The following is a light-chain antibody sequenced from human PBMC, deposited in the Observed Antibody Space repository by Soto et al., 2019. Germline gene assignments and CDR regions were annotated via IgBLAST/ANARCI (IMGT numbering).Light chain of an antibody. CDR3: QQFKRYPIT. CDR2: GAS. J-gene: IGKJ5*01. CDR1: QGISSY. Sequence: DIQLTQSPSFLSASVGDRVTITCRASQGISSYLAWYQQKPGKAPKLLIYGASTLQSGVPSRFSGSGSGTEFTLTISSLQPEDFATYYCQQFKRYPITFGQGTRLEIK. V-gene: IGKV1-9*01.